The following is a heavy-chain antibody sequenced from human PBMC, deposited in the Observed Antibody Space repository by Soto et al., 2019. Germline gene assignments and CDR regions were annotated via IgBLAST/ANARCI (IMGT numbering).Heavy chain of an antibody. J-gene: IGHJ4*02. CDR2: MYHGGRT. V-gene: IGHV4-59*02. CDR1: GDSVTNYF. D-gene: IGHD2-8*01. CDR3: ARDPGYCTNGVCPIFDF. Sequence: SETLSLTCTVSGDSVTNYFWSWMRQPPGKGLEWIGHMYHGGRTNYSPSLKSRVTMSLDSSKNQFSLNLRPVTAADTAVYFCARDPGYCTNGVCPIFDFWGQGVLVTVS.